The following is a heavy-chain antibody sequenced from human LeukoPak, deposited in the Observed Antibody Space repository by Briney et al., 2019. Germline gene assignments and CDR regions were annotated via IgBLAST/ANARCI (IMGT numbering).Heavy chain of an antibody. D-gene: IGHD3/OR15-3a*01. Sequence: SETLSLTCTVSGGSISSYYWSWIRQPPGKGLEWIGYIYYSGSTNYNPSLKSRVTISVDTSKNQFSLTLNSVTAADTAVYYCARGLIDVLSWGQGTLVTVSS. V-gene: IGHV4-59*08. J-gene: IGHJ5*02. CDR1: GGSISSYY. CDR2: IYYSGST. CDR3: ARGLIDVLS.